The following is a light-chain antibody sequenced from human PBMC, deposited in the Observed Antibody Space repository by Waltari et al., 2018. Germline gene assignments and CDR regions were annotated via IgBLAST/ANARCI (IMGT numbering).Light chain of an antibody. CDR2: CAS. Sequence: EIVLTQSPGTLSLSPGERATLSCRPSQSVSNNYLNWYQQKPGQAPRLLIHCASSRATGIADRFSGSGSGTDFTLTISRLEPEDFAVYYCQQYDGIVLTFGGGTRVEI. CDR1: QSVSNNY. J-gene: IGKJ4*01. CDR3: QQYDGIVLT. V-gene: IGKV3-20*01.